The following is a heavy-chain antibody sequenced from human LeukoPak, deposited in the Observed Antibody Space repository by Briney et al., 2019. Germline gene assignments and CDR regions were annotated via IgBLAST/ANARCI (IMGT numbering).Heavy chain of an antibody. CDR3: ARAGGGGDWSGFGL. Sequence: PGGSLRLSCAASGFTFSSYGMHWVRQAPGKGLEWVAVISYDGSNKYYADSVKGRFTISRDNSKNTLYLQMNSLRAEDTAVYYCARAGGGGDWSGFGLWGRGTLVTVSS. CDR1: GFTFSSYG. J-gene: IGHJ2*01. V-gene: IGHV3-30*03. D-gene: IGHD2-21*02. CDR2: ISYDGSNK.